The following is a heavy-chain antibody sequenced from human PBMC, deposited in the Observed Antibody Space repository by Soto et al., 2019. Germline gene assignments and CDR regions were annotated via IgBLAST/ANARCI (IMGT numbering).Heavy chain of an antibody. D-gene: IGHD3-3*01. J-gene: IGHJ3*02. CDR3: ARPNLDFWSGYSVDAFDI. V-gene: IGHV5-51*01. Sequence: GESLKISCKGSGYSFTSYWIGWVRQMPGKGLEWMGIIYPGDSDTRYSPSFQGQVTISADKSISTAYLQWSSLKASDTAMYYCARPNLDFWSGYSVDAFDIWGQGTMVTVSS. CDR2: IYPGDSDT. CDR1: GYSFTSYW.